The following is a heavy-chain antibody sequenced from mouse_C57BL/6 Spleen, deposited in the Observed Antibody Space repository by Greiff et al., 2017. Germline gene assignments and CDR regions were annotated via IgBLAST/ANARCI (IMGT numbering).Heavy chain of an antibody. CDR2: IRLKTDNYAT. CDR3: TKCSGNYGDLDY. Sequence: EVKVEESGGGLVQPGGSMKLSCVASGFTFSNYWMNWVRQSPEKGIEWVAQIRLKTDNYATPYAQSVKGRFTISRDDSKSSVYLHMNNLRAEDTGIYYCTKCSGNYGDLDYWGQGTSLTVSS. CDR1: GFTFSNYW. J-gene: IGHJ2*02. V-gene: IGHV6-3*01. D-gene: IGHD2-1*01.